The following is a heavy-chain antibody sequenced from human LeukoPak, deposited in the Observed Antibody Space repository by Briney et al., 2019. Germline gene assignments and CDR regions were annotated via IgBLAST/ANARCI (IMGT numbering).Heavy chain of an antibody. CDR1: GGSFSGYY. J-gene: IGHJ5*02. CDR2: INHSGST. V-gene: IGHV4-34*01. Sequence: SETLSLTCAVYGGSFSGYYWSWIRQPPGKGLEWIGEINHSGSTNYNPSLKSRVTISVDTSKNQFSLKLSSVTAADTAVYYCSVRRRQWFGPWGQGTLVTVSS. D-gene: IGHD6-6*01. CDR3: SVRRRQWFGP.